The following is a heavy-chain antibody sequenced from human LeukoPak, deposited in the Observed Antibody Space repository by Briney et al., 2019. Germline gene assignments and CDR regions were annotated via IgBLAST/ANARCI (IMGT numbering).Heavy chain of an antibody. CDR3: ASADPRLYTIRYFEY. D-gene: IGHD3-16*01. J-gene: IGHJ4*02. Sequence: ASVKVSCKVSGYNFNELSMHWVRQAPGKGLEWMGGFDPEDGETIYAQKFQGRVTMTEDTSTDTAYMELSSLRSEDTAVYYCASADPRLYTIRYFEYWGQGTLVTVSS. CDR2: FDPEDGET. V-gene: IGHV1-24*01. CDR1: GYNFNELS.